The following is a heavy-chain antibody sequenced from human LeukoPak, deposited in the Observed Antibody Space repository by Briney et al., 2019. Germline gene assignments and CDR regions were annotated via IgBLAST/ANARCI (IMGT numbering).Heavy chain of an antibody. CDR1: GFTFSSYA. J-gene: IGHJ4*02. V-gene: IGHV3-23*01. CDR3: ATYAGIAAAGTLNFDY. D-gene: IGHD6-13*01. CDR2: ISGSGGST. Sequence: GGSMRLSCAASGFTFSSYAMSWVRQAPGKGLEWVSAISGSGGSTYYADSVKGRFTISSDNSKNTLYLQMNSLRAEDTAVYYCATYAGIAAAGTLNFDYWGQGTLVTVSS.